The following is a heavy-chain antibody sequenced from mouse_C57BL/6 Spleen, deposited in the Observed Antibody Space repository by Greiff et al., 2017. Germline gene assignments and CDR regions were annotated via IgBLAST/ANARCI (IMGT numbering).Heavy chain of an antibody. Sequence: VHVKQSGAELVRPGASVKLSCTASGFNIKDYYMHWVKQRPEQGLEWIGRIDPEDGDTEYAPKFQGKATMTADTSSNTAYLQLSSLTSEDTAVYYCTTWRDYTWFAYWGQGTLVTVSA. CDR1: GFNIKDYY. CDR3: TTWRDYTWFAY. V-gene: IGHV14-1*01. J-gene: IGHJ3*01. CDR2: IDPEDGDT. D-gene: IGHD2-4*01.